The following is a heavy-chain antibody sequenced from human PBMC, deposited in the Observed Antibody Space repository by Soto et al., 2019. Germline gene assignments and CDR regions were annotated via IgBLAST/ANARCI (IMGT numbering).Heavy chain of an antibody. J-gene: IGHJ4*02. CDR1: GFTFSSYW. CDR2: INSDGSST. D-gene: IGHD1-7*01. Sequence: EVQLVESGGGLVQPGGSLRLSCAASGFTFSSYWMHWVRQAPGKGLVWVSRINSDGSSTSYADSVKGRFTISRDNAKNTLYLQMNSLSAEDTAVYYCARTPGKLAPHFDYWGQGTLVTVSS. CDR3: ARTPGKLAPHFDY. V-gene: IGHV3-74*01.